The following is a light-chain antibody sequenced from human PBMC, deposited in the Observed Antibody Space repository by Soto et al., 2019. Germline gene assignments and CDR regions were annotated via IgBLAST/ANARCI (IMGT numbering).Light chain of an antibody. CDR1: SSNIGSTA. Sequence: QSVLTQPPSASGTPGQRVSISCSGGSSNIGSTAVDWYYQVPGTAPKLLIYSNNERPSGVPDRLSGSKSGTSASLAISGLQSEDEGDYFCATWDYDLSGVVFGGGTKLTVL. CDR2: SNN. V-gene: IGLV1-44*01. J-gene: IGLJ2*01. CDR3: ATWDYDLSGVV.